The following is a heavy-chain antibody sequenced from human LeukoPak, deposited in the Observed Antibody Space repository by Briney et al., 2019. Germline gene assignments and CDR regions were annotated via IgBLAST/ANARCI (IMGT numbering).Heavy chain of an antibody. CDR2: INPNSGGT. D-gene: IGHD3-3*01. CDR1: GYTFTGYY. V-gene: IGHV1-2*06. J-gene: IGHJ6*02. CDR3: ARAVLGRFQYYYGMDV. Sequence: ASVKVSCKASGYTFTGYYMHWVRQAPGQGLEWMGRINPNSGGTNYAQKFQGRVTMTRDTSISTAYMELSRLRSDDTAVYYCARAVLGRFQYYYGMDVWGQGTTVTVSS.